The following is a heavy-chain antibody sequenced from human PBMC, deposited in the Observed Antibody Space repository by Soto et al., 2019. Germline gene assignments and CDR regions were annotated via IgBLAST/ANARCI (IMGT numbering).Heavy chain of an antibody. CDR3: ARPEGGYGSGYSWFDP. J-gene: IGHJ5*02. Sequence: SETLSLTCSVSGRSISEINSYWGWIRQTPGEGLEWIGTIHHTGSTYYNPSLKSRVIIPLDTSKNQFSLKLSSVTAADTALYYCARPEGGYGSGYSWFDPWGQGTRVTVSS. D-gene: IGHD5-12*01. CDR1: GRSISEINSY. CDR2: IHHTGST. V-gene: IGHV4-39*01.